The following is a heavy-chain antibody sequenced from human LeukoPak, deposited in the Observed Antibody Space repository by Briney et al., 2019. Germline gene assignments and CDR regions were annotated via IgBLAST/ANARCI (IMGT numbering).Heavy chain of an antibody. Sequence: AGGSLRLSCAASGFTFSSYAMSWVRQAPGKGLEWVSAISGSGGSTYYADSVKGRFTISRDNSKNTLYLQMNSLRAEDTAVYYCAKDLDIVVVPAAKGNAFDIWGQGTMVTVSS. CDR2: ISGSGGST. V-gene: IGHV3-23*01. J-gene: IGHJ3*02. D-gene: IGHD2-2*01. CDR3: AKDLDIVVVPAAKGNAFDI. CDR1: GFTFSSYA.